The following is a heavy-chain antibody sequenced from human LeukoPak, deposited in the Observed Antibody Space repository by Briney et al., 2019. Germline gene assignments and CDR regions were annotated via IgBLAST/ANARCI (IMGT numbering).Heavy chain of an antibody. D-gene: IGHD2/OR15-2a*01. Sequence: PSETLSLTCAVYGGSFSGYYWSWIRQPPGKGLEWIGEINHSGSTNYNPSLKSRVTISVDTSKNQFSLKLSSVTAADTAVYYCARDFYAAGWFDYWGQGTLVTVSS. J-gene: IGHJ4*02. CDR3: ARDFYAAGWFDY. V-gene: IGHV4-34*01. CDR2: INHSGST. CDR1: GGSFSGYY.